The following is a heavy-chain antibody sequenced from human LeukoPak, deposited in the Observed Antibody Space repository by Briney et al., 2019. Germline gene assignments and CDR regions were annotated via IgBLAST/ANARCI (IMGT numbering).Heavy chain of an antibody. V-gene: IGHV4-34*01. J-gene: IGHJ4*02. CDR2: INHSGST. Sequence: SETLSLTCAVYGGSFSGYYWSWIREPPGKGVEWRGEINHSGSTNYNPSLKSRVTISVDTSKHQFCLKLTSVTAADTAVYYCARVPRGDYWGQGTLVTVSS. D-gene: IGHD3-10*01. CDR1: GGSFSGYY. CDR3: ARVPRGDY.